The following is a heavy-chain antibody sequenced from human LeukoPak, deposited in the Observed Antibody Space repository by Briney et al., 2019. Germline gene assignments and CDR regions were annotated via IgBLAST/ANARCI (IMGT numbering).Heavy chain of an antibody. CDR2: ISYDGSNK. CDR1: GFTFSSYA. D-gene: IGHD3-22*01. CDR3: ARVNLGYDSSGQFDY. Sequence: GGSLRLSCAASGFTFSSYAMHWVRQAPGKGLEWVAVISYDGSNKYYADSVKGRFTISRDNSKNTLYLQMNSLRAEDTAVYYCARVNLGYDSSGQFDYWGQGTLVTVSS. V-gene: IGHV3-30*04. J-gene: IGHJ4*02.